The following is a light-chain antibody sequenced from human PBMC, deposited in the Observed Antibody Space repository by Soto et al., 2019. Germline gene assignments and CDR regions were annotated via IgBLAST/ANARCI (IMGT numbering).Light chain of an antibody. CDR3: QQANSFPLT. Sequence: DIQMTQSPSYVSASVGDRVSITCRASQDIRSWLAWYQQRPGKAPKLLIYAATILQSGVPSRFSGSGSGTTFTLTTTNLPPEDCASYFCQQANSFPLTFGGGTKVDIK. CDR1: QDIRSW. CDR2: AAT. V-gene: IGKV1-12*01. J-gene: IGKJ4*01.